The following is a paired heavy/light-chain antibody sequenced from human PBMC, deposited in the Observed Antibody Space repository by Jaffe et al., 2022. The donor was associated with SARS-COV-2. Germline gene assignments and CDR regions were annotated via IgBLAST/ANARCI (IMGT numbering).Heavy chain of an antibody. V-gene: IGHV3-9*01. CDR1: GFTFDNYA. J-gene: IGHJ5*02. CDR3: TKSHLVFTTVTGRNNWFDP. D-gene: IGHD3-22*01. Sequence: EVQLVESGGGLVQPGRSLRLSCAASGFTFDNYAMHWVRQAPGKGLEWVSGISWNSGSIGYADSVKGRFTISRDNAKNSLYLQMNSLRTEDTALYYCTKSHLVFTTVTGRNNWFDPWGQGTLVTVSS. CDR2: ISWNSGSI.
Light chain of an antibody. CDR2: ENN. Sequence: QSVLTQPPSVSAAPGQKVTISCSGSSSNIGSNDVSWYQHLPGTAPKLLIYENNKRLSGIPDRFSGSKSGTSATLGITGLQTGDEGDYYCGTWDSSLIIEVFGGGTKLTVL. CDR1: SSNIGSND. CDR3: GTWDSSLIIEV. J-gene: IGLJ3*02. V-gene: IGLV1-51*02.